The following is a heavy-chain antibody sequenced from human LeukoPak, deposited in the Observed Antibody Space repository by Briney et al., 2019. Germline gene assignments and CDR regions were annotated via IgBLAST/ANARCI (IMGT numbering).Heavy chain of an antibody. CDR3: ARKGLGDY. CDR2: ISSGSSYI. V-gene: IGHV3-21*01. J-gene: IGHJ4*02. CDR1: GFTFSSYN. D-gene: IGHD3-16*01. Sequence: GGSLRLSCAASGFTFSSYNMNWVRQAPGKGLEWVSSISSGSSYIYYADSVKGRFTISRDNSKNTLYLQMNSLRAEDTAVYYCARKGLGDYWGQGTLVTVSS.